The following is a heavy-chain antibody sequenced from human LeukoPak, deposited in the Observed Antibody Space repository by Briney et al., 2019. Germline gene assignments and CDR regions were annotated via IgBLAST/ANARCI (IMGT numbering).Heavy chain of an antibody. CDR1: VFTFSDYY. CDR2: ISSSGSTI. CDR3: ARDSGYDWTLFDY. D-gene: IGHD5-12*01. V-gene: IGHV3-11*01. Sequence: PGGSLRLSCAASVFTFSDYYMSWIRQAPGKGLEWVSYISSSGSTIYYADSVKGRFTISRDNAKNSLYLQMNSLRAEDTAVYYCARDSGYDWTLFDYWGQGTLVTVSS. J-gene: IGHJ4*02.